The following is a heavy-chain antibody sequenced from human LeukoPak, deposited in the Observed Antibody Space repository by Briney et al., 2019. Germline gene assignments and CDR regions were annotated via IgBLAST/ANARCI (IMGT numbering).Heavy chain of an antibody. CDR2: ISYDGSNK. J-gene: IGHJ1*01. V-gene: IGHV3-30-3*01. CDR1: GFTFSSYA. D-gene: IGHD6-6*01. CDR3: AKVSGSSVEYFQH. Sequence: AGGSLRLSCAASGFTFSSYAMHWVRQAPGKGLEWVAVISYDGSNKYYADSVKGRFTISRDNSKNTLYLQMNSLRAEDTAVYYCAKVSGSSVEYFQHWGQGTLVTVSS.